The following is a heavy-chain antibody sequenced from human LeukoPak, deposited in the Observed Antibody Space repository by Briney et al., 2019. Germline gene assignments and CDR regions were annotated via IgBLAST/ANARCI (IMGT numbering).Heavy chain of an antibody. Sequence: QPGGSLRLSCAASGFTFSSYWMSWVRQAPGKGLEWVSAISGSGGSTYYADSVKGRFTISRDNSKSTLYLQMNSLRAEDTAVYYCARDRGTYYYDSSDSSGFDYWGQGTLVTVSS. V-gene: IGHV3-23*01. CDR2: ISGSGGST. CDR1: GFTFSSYW. J-gene: IGHJ4*02. CDR3: ARDRGTYYYDSSDSSGFDY. D-gene: IGHD3-22*01.